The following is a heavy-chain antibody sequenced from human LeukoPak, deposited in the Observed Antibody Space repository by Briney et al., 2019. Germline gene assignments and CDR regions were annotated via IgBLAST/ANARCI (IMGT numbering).Heavy chain of an antibody. Sequence: SETLSLTCTVSGGSISSGGYYWSWIRQHPGKGLEWIGYIYYSGSTYYNPSLKSRVTISVDTSKNQFSLKLSSVTAEDTAVYYCARDLPTYSKLERRFVYGPDYWGQGTLVTVSS. V-gene: IGHV4-31*03. CDR2: IYYSGST. CDR3: ARDLPTYSKLERRFVYGPDY. J-gene: IGHJ4*02. CDR1: GGSISSGGYY. D-gene: IGHD1-1*01.